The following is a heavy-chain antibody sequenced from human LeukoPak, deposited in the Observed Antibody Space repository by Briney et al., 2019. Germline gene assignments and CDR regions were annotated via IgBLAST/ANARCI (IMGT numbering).Heavy chain of an antibody. CDR2: ISSSSSYI. CDR3: ARDRGYFTMTINYFDH. V-gene: IGHV3-21*01. Sequence: GGSLRLSCAASGFTFSSYSMNWVRQAPGKGLEWVSSISSSSSYIYYADSVKGRFTISRDNAKNSLYLQMNSLRAEDTAVYYCARDRGYFTMTINYFDHWGQGTLVTVSS. CDR1: GFTFSSYS. D-gene: IGHD3-22*01. J-gene: IGHJ4*02.